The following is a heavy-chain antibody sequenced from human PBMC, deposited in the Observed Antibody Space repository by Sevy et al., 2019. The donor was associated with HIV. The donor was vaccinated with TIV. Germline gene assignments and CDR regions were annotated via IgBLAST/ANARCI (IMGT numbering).Heavy chain of an antibody. D-gene: IGHD6-13*01. CDR1: GFTFSDHY. V-gene: IGHV3-72*01. J-gene: IGHJ4*02. CDR3: ATHAGIAAAGRVFDY. Sequence: GGSLRLSCAASGFTFSDHYMEWVRQAPGKGLEWVGRTRNKADSYTTEYAASMKDRFTISRDDSKNSLYLQMNSLKTEDTAVYYCATHAGIAAAGRVFDYWGQGSLVTVSS. CDR2: TRNKADSYTT.